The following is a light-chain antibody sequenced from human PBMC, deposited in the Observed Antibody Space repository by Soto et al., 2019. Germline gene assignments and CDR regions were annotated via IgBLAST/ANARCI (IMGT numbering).Light chain of an antibody. CDR1: QSVSSY. CDR2: DAS. V-gene: IGKV3-11*01. CDR3: QQRSNWPPLT. J-gene: IGKJ4*01. Sequence: TLLHQYPATLSLAPGERAPLSCRASQSVSSYLAWYQQKPGQAPRLLIYDASNRATGIPARFSGSGSGTDFTLTISSLEPEDFAVYYCQQRSNWPPLTFGGGAKVDI.